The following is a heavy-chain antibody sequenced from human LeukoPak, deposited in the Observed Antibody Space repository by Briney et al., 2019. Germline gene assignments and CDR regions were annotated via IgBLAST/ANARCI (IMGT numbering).Heavy chain of an antibody. CDR1: GGSISTHY. D-gene: IGHD3-10*01. CDR3: AREAGTYGSGSYYDY. V-gene: IGHV4-59*11. CDR2: IYYSGST. J-gene: IGHJ4*02. Sequence: PSETLSLTCTVSGGSISTHYWSWIRQPPGKGLEWIGYIYYSGSTNYNPSLKSRVTISVDTSKNQFSLKLRSVTAADTAVYYCAREAGTYGSGSYYDYWGQGTLVTVSS.